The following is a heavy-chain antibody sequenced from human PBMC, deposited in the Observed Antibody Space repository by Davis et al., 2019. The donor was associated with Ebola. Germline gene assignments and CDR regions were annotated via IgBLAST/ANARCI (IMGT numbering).Heavy chain of an antibody. J-gene: IGHJ5*02. CDR3: ARDRGHYGDYENWFDP. CDR1: GYTFTSYG. V-gene: IGHV1-18*01. CDR2: ISAYNGNT. D-gene: IGHD4-17*01. Sequence: ASVKVSCKASGYTFTSYGISWVRQAPGQGLEWMGWISAYNGNTNYAQKLQGRVTMTTDTSTSTAYMELSSLRSEDTAVYYCARDRGHYGDYENWFDPWGQGTLVTVSS.